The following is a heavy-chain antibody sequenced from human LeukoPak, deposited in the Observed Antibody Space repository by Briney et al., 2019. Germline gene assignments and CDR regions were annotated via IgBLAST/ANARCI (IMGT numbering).Heavy chain of an antibody. CDR3: ARDGSDSSSWHMGWLDYYGMDV. V-gene: IGHV1-18*01. CDR1: GYTFTSYG. Sequence: GASVKVSCKASGYTFTSYGISWVRQAPGQGLEWMGWISAYNGNTNYAQKLQGRVTMTTDTSTSTAYMELSRLRSDDTAVYYCARDGSDSSSWHMGWLDYYGMDVWGQGTTVTVSS. CDR2: ISAYNGNT. D-gene: IGHD6-13*01. J-gene: IGHJ6*02.